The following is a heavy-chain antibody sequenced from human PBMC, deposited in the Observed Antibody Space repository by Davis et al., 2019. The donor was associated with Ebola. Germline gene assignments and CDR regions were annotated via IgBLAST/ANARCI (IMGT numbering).Heavy chain of an antibody. D-gene: IGHD2-15*01. CDR3: AKDWGAVVAVYYFDY. CDR2: ISYDGSNK. Sequence: GGSLRLSCAASGFTFSSYAMHWVRQAPGKGLEWVAVISYDGSNKYYADSVKGRFTISRDNSKNTLYLQMNSLRAEDTAVYYCAKDWGAVVAVYYFDYWGQGTLVTVSS. CDR1: GFTFSSYA. J-gene: IGHJ4*02. V-gene: IGHV3-30*04.